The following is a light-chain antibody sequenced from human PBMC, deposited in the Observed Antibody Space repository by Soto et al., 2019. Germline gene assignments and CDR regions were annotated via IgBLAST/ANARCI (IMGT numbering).Light chain of an antibody. CDR1: QSVSSSY. Sequence: IVLTPSPCTLSLSPGERATLSCRASQSVSSSYLAWYQQKPGQAPRLLIYGASSRATGIPDRFSGSGSGTDFTLKISRVEAEDVGLYYCMQGSHWPPITFGQGTRLEIK. CDR3: MQGSHWPPIT. J-gene: IGKJ5*01. V-gene: IGKV3-20*01. CDR2: GAS.